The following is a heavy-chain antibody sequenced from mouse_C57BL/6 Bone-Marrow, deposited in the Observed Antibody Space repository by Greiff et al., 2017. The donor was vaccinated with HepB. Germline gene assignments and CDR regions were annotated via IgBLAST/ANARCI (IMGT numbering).Heavy chain of an antibody. D-gene: IGHD3-2*02. CDR3: ARCGTAQAAWLAY. V-gene: IGHV1-80*01. CDR2: IYPGDGDT. CDR1: GYAFSSYW. J-gene: IGHJ3*01. Sequence: VQLQQSGAELVKPGASVKISCKASGYAFSSYWMNWVKQRPGKGLEWIGQIYPGDGDTNYNGKFKGKATLTADKSSSTAYMQLSSLTSEDSAVYFCARCGTAQAAWLAYWGQGTLVTVSA.